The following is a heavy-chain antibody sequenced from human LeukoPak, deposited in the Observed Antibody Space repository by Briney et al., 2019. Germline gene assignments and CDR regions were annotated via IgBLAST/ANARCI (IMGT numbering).Heavy chain of an antibody. CDR1: GGSITSYN. CDR2: IYTSGTT. Sequence: SETLSLTCTVSGGSITSYNWNWVRQPAGNGLEWIGRIYTSGTTNYNPSLKSRVTMSIDRSKYQFSLKLNSVTAADTAVYYCARDYKNWSDLEYYFDHWGPGTLVTVSS. CDR3: ARDYKNWSDLEYYFDH. J-gene: IGHJ4*02. D-gene: IGHD1-1*01. V-gene: IGHV4-4*07.